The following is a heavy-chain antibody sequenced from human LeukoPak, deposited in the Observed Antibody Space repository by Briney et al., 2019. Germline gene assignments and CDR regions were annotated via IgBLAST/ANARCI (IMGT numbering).Heavy chain of an antibody. J-gene: IGHJ4*02. CDR2: ISSTSTTI. CDR3: VRDRDWVFDY. Sequence: GGSLRLSCAASGFTFSSNAMNWVRQAPGKGLEWVSYISSTSTTINYADSVKGRFTISRDSARNALYLQMNSLRVEDTAVYYCVRDRDWVFDYWGQGTLVAVSS. V-gene: IGHV3-48*01. D-gene: IGHD2-21*02. CDR1: GFTFSSNA.